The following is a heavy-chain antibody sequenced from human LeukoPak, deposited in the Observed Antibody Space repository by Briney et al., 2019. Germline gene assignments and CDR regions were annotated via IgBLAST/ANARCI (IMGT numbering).Heavy chain of an antibody. CDR3: ARVRGSQPSD. Sequence: PSETLSLTSTVSGGSISSGGYYWSWIRQHPGKGLEWIGYIYCSGSTYYNPSLKSRVTISVDTSKNQFSLKLSSVTAADTAVYYCARVRGSQPSDWGQGTLVTVSS. V-gene: IGHV4-31*03. J-gene: IGHJ4*02. D-gene: IGHD1-26*01. CDR1: GGSISSGGYY. CDR2: IYCSGST.